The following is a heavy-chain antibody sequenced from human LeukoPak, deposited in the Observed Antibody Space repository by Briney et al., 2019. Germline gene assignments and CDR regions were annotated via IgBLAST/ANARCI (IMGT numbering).Heavy chain of an antibody. CDR2: IKQDGSDK. Sequence: PGGSLRLSCAASGFTISNNYMTWVRRPPGKRLEWVANIKQDGSDKFYVASVKGRFSISRDNAKNSLYLQMNSLRDEDTAMYYCAREGREYGSVWLYDAFDVRGRGAMVTVSS. V-gene: IGHV3-7*01. D-gene: IGHD6-19*01. CDR1: GFTISNNY. CDR3: AREGREYGSVWLYDAFDV. J-gene: IGHJ3*01.